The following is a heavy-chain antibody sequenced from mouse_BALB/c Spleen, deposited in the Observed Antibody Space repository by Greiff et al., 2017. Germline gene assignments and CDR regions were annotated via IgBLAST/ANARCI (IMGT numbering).Heavy chain of an antibody. J-gene: IGHJ4*01. CDR1: GYTFTDYA. CDR2: ISTYYGDA. CDR3: ARSGRNYDAMDY. Sequence: VKLVESGAELVRPGVSVKISCKGSGYTFTDYAMHWVKQSHAKSLEWIGVISTYYGDASYNQKFKGKATMTVDKSSSTAYMELARLTSEDSAIYYCARSGRNYDAMDYWGQGTSVTVSS. D-gene: IGHD3-1*01. V-gene: IGHV1S137*01.